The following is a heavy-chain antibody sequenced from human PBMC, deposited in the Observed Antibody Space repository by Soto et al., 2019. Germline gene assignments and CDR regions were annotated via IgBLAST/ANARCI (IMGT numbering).Heavy chain of an antibody. CDR1: GFSFNE. V-gene: IGHV3-48*03. CDR2: ISTSGSTI. CDR3: AYGGSCDY. Sequence: EVQLVESGEGLVQPGGSLRLSCAASGFSFNEMNWVRQAPGKGLEWVSYISTSGSTIYYADSVKGRFTSSRDNGKNSLYLQMNSLRAEDTAVYYCAYGGSCDYWGQGTQVTVSS. J-gene: IGHJ4*02. D-gene: IGHD1-26*01.